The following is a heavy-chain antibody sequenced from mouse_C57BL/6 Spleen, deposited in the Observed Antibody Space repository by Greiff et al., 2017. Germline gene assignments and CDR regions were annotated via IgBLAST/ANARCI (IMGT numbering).Heavy chain of an antibody. CDR2: IRSKSNNYAT. J-gene: IGHJ3*01. Sequence: EVQGVESGGGLVQPKGSLKLSCAASGFSFNTYAMNWVRQAPGKGLEWVARIRSKSNNYATYYADSVKDRFTISRDDSESMLYLQMNNLKTEDTAMYYCVLFYYGSSYGAYWGQGTLVTVSA. CDR1: GFSFNTYA. D-gene: IGHD1-1*01. V-gene: IGHV10-1*01. CDR3: VLFYYGSSYGAY.